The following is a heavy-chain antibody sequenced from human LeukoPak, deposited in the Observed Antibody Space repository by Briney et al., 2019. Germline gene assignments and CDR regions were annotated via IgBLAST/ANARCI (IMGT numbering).Heavy chain of an antibody. D-gene: IGHD3-3*01. CDR2: IIPIFGTA. Sequence: SVKVSCKASGYTFTSYYMHWVRQAPGQGLEWMGGIIPIFGTANYAQKFQGRVTITTDESTSTAYMELSSLRSEDTAVYYCARGIHDFWSGYGYWGQGTLVTVSS. J-gene: IGHJ4*02. CDR3: ARGIHDFWSGYGY. V-gene: IGHV1-69*05. CDR1: GYTFTSYY.